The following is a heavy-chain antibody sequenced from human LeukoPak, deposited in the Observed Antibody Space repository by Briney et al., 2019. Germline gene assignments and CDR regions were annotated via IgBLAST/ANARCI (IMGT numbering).Heavy chain of an antibody. Sequence: ASVKVSCKASGYTFTGYYMHWVRQAPGQGLEWMGWINTNSGGTDYAQNFQGRVTMTRDTSISTAYMELSGLRSDDTAVYYCARAGYNWSQYYFDYWGQGTLVTVSS. J-gene: IGHJ4*02. CDR3: ARAGYNWSQYYFDY. CDR2: INTNSGGT. D-gene: IGHD1-20*01. CDR1: GYTFTGYY. V-gene: IGHV1-2*02.